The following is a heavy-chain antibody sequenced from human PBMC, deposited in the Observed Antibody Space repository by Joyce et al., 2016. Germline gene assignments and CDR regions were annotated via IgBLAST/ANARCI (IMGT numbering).Heavy chain of an antibody. V-gene: IGHV3-7*01. D-gene: IGHD1-26*01. Sequence: EVQLVESGGGLVQPGGSLRLSCVASGFPFRTYWMSWVRQAPGKGLEWVANIKQDGSEKYYVDSVKGRFTISRDNAKNSLYLQMNSLRVEDTAVYYCAREGVGRRGDWYFDLWGRGTLVTVSS. CDR1: GFPFRTYW. J-gene: IGHJ2*01. CDR2: IKQDGSEK. CDR3: AREGVGRRGDWYFDL.